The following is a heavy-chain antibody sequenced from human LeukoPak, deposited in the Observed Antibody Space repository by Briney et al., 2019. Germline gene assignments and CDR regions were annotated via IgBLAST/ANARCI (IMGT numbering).Heavy chain of an antibody. CDR2: ISGSGGST. CDR1: GFTFSSYA. J-gene: IGHJ4*02. D-gene: IGHD6-13*01. Sequence: GGSLRLSCAASGFTFSSYAMGWVRQAPGKGLEWVSPISGSGGSTYYADSVKGRFTISRDNSKNTLYLQMNSLRAEDTAVYYCAKDSKMAAAGTRLGYWGQGTLVTVSS. CDR3: AKDSKMAAAGTRLGY. V-gene: IGHV3-23*01.